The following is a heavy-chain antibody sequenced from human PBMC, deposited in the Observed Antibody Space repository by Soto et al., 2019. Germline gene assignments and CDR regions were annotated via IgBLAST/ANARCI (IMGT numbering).Heavy chain of an antibody. J-gene: IGHJ4*02. CDR2: ISSSSGYI. CDR3: ARPRPSIAAF. D-gene: IGHD6-6*01. Sequence: EVQLVESGGGLVKPGGSLRLSCAGSGFTFSSYSLNWVRQAPGKGLEWVASISSSSGYIYYADSVKGRFTISRDNAKNSVSLQMNSLRAEDTAVYYCARPRPSIAAFWGQGTLVTVSS. V-gene: IGHV3-21*01. CDR1: GFTFSSYS.